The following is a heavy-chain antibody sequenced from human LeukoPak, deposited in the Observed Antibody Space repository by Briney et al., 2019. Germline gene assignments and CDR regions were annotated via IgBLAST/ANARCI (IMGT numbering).Heavy chain of an antibody. D-gene: IGHD1-26*01. Sequence: ASVKVSCKASGYTFTSYGISWVRQAPGQGLEWMGWISAYNGNTNYAQKLQGRVTMTTDTSTSTAHMELRSLRSDDTAVYYCARGQIVGATQGNFDYWGQGTLVTVSS. CDR2: ISAYNGNT. CDR1: GYTFTSYG. J-gene: IGHJ4*02. CDR3: ARGQIVGATQGNFDY. V-gene: IGHV1-18*01.